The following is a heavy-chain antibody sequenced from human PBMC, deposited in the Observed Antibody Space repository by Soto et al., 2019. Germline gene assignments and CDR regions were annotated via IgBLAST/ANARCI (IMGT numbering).Heavy chain of an antibody. CDR2: VYHTGRT. V-gene: IGHV4-59*02. J-gene: IGHJ5*02. D-gene: IGHD1-26*01. CDR3: TRGREGSPLRFDP. CDR1: GVPVSSYD. Sequence: QVQLQESGPGLVKPSETLSLTCTVSGVPVSSYDWTWIRQPPGKGLEYLGFVYHTGRTNYSPSLISRVTLSLDTSSNQFSLTMSSVTTADTAIYYCTRGREGSPLRFDPWGQGTLVTVSS.